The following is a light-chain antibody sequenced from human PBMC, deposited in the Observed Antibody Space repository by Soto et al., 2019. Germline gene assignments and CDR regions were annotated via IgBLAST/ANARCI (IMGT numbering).Light chain of an antibody. Sequence: QSALTQPRSVSGSPGQSVTISCTGTSSDVGGYNYVSWYQQHPGKAPKLMIYDVIRQPSGVPDRFSGSKSGNTASLTISGLQAEDEADYYCCSYAGSSPFVFGTGTKLTVL. CDR3: CSYAGSSPFV. CDR1: SSDVGGYNY. J-gene: IGLJ1*01. CDR2: DVI. V-gene: IGLV2-11*01.